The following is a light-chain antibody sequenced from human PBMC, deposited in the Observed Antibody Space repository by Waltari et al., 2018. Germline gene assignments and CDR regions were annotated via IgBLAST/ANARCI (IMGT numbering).Light chain of an antibody. V-gene: IGLV3-27*01. CDR3: YSAADNDLGV. CDR2: KDT. CDR1: VLANKY. J-gene: IGLJ3*02. Sequence: SFELTQPSSLSMSPGQTVRITCSGDVLANKYARWFKRKPGQAPILIMSKDTERPSGIPERFSGSSSGTTVTLTISGAQVEDEADYYCYSAADNDLGVFGGGTKLTVL.